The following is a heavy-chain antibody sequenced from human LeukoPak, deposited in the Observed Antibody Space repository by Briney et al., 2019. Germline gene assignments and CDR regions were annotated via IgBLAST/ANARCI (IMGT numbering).Heavy chain of an antibody. D-gene: IGHD2-15*01. CDR1: GGSFSGYY. V-gene: IGHV4-34*01. CDR2: INHRGST. CDR3: ARGDPGYCSGGSRYSPPIQH. Sequence: SETLSLTCAVYGGSFSGYYGSWIRQPPGKGREWIGEINHRGSTNYNPSLKSRVTISVDTSKNHFSLKLSSVTAADTAVYYCARGDPGYCSGGSRYSPPIQHWGQGSLVTVCS. J-gene: IGHJ1*01.